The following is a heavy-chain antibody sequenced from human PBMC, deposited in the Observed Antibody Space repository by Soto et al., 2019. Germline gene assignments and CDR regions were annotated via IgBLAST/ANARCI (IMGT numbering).Heavy chain of an antibody. D-gene: IGHD3-22*01. V-gene: IGHV4-38-2*01. J-gene: IGHJ4*02. CDR3: ARVAYFDSSGYYYFFDY. CDR2: FSYTGST. CDR1: GYSITSGYF. Sequence: TSETLSLTCAVSGYSITSGYFWGWIRQPPGKGLAWIGSFSYTGSTFYNPSNPSLKSRVTISVDTFKSQLSLTLSSVTAADTAVYYCARVAYFDSSGYYYFFDYWGQGTLVTVSS.